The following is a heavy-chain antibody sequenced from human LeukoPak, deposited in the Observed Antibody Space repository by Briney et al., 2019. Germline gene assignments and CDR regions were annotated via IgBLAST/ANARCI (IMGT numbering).Heavy chain of an antibody. V-gene: IGHV3-30-3*01. CDR2: ISYDGSNK. CDR3: ATDRVPTTRLRSSFDY. CDR1: GFTFSSYA. J-gene: IGHJ4*02. Sequence: GGSLRLSCAASGFTFSSYAMHWVRQAPGKGLEWVAVISYDGSNKYYADSVKGRFTISRDNSKNTLYLQMNSLRAEDTAVYYCATDRVPTTRLRSSFDYWGQGTLVTVPS. D-gene: IGHD6-6*01.